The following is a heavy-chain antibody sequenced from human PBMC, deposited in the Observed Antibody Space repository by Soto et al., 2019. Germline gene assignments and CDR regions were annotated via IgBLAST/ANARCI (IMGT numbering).Heavy chain of an antibody. CDR3: ARGGGYSGYDPQYYFDY. CDR2: MYYSGST. J-gene: IGHJ4*02. D-gene: IGHD5-12*01. V-gene: IGHV4-39*07. CDR1: GCSIISSSYY. Sequence: SGTLSLTCTVSGCSIISSSYYWGWIRQPPGKGLEWIGSMYYSGSTYYNPSLKSRVTISVDTSKNQFSLKLSSVTAADTAVYYCARGGGYSGYDPQYYFDYWGQGTLVTVSS.